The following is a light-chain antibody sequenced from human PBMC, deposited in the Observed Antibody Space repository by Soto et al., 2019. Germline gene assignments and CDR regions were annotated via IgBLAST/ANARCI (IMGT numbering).Light chain of an antibody. CDR1: QGISSY. Sequence: DIQLTQSPSFLSASVGDRVTITCRASQGISSYLAWYQQKPGKAPKLLIYDASTLQSGVPSRFSGSGSGTEFTLTISSLQHEDFATYYCQQLNSYQLTFGGGTKVEIK. V-gene: IGKV1-9*01. J-gene: IGKJ4*01. CDR2: DAS. CDR3: QQLNSYQLT.